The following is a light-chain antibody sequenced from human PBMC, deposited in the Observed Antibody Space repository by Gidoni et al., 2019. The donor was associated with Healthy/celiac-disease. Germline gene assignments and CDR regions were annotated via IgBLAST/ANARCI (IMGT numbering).Light chain of an antibody. CDR3: QHYNSYSPT. Sequence: DIQMTQSPSTLSASVGDRVTITCRASQSISSWLAWYQQKPGKAPQLLMYQASSLESGVPSSFSGSGSGTEFTLTISSLQPDDFATYYCQHYNSYSPTFGQGTKVEIK. V-gene: IGKV1-5*03. J-gene: IGKJ1*01. CDR2: QAS. CDR1: QSISSW.